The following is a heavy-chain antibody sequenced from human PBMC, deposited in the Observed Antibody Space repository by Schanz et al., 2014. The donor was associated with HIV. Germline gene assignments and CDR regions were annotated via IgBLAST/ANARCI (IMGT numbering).Heavy chain of an antibody. CDR3: ACECDYGGNSCFDY. CDR1: GFTFHNYG. J-gene: IGHJ4*02. D-gene: IGHD4-17*01. CDR2: INWDGGIT. Sequence: DVQLVESGGGVVRPGGSLRLSCAASGFTFHNYGMTWVRQGPGKGLEWVSGINWDGGITGYADSVKGRFTISRDNARNSLYLQMNSLRAEDTALYYCACECDYGGNSCFDYWGQGTLVTVSS. V-gene: IGHV3-20*04.